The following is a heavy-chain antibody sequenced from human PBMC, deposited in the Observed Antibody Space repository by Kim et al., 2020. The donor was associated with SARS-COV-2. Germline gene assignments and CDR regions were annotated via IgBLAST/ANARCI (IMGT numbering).Heavy chain of an antibody. CDR3: ARIAAADYNWFDP. J-gene: IGHJ5*02. Sequence: YSPSFQGHVTISADKSISTAYLQWSSLKASDTAMYYCARIAAADYNWFDPWGQGTLVTVSS. D-gene: IGHD6-13*01. V-gene: IGHV5-10-1*01.